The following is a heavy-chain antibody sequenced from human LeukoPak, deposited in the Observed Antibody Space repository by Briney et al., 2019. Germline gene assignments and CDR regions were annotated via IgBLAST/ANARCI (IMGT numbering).Heavy chain of an antibody. Sequence: SQTLSLTCAISGDTVSSNSAAWSWIRQSPSRGLEWLGRTYYRSKWYHDYAVSVRSRVSVNPDTSKNQFSLQLNSVTSEDTAVYYCARFLGIGSQRYYFDSWGQGTLVTVSS. CDR1: GDTVSSNSAA. CDR2: TYYRSKWYH. J-gene: IGHJ4*02. D-gene: IGHD6-19*01. CDR3: ARFLGIGSQRYYFDS. V-gene: IGHV6-1*01.